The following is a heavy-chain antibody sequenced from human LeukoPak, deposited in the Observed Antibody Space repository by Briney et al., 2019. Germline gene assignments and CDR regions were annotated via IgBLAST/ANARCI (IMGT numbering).Heavy chain of an antibody. CDR1: GFTFRNYA. Sequence: GGSLRLSCAASGFTFRNYAMSWVRQAPGKGLEWVSAISASGGTPYYADSVKGRFTISRDNSQNTLYPQMNSLRAEDTAVYYCAKRHIAALGGDAFDAWGQGTMVTVSS. V-gene: IGHV3-23*01. D-gene: IGHD5-12*01. CDR3: AKRHIAALGGDAFDA. CDR2: ISASGGTP. J-gene: IGHJ3*01.